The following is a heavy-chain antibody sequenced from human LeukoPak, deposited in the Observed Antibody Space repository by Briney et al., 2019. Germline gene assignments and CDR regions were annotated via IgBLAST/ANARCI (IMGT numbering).Heavy chain of an antibody. Sequence: PSETLSLTCTVSGGSISSGGYYWSWIRQHPGKGLEWIGYIYYSGSTYYNPSLKSRVTISVDTSKNQFSLKLSSVTAADTAVYYCARVGVVAGTSFDYWGQGTLVTVSS. J-gene: IGHJ4*02. D-gene: IGHD2-15*01. CDR2: IYYSGST. CDR1: GGSISSGGYY. CDR3: ARVGVVAGTSFDY. V-gene: IGHV4-31*03.